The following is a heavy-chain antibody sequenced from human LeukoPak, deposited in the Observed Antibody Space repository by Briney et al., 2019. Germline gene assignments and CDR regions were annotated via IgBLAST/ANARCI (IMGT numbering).Heavy chain of an antibody. J-gene: IGHJ6*04. CDR3: ARDHPAASGSDYYYGMDV. CDR2: ISAYNGNT. CDR1: GYTFTSYG. V-gene: IGHV1-18*04. D-gene: IGHD6-19*01. Sequence: ASVKVSCKASGYTFTSYGISWVRQAPGQGLEWMGWISAYNGNTNYTQKLQDRVTMTTDTSTSTAYMELRSLRSDDTAVYYCARDHPAASGSDYYYGMDVWGKGTTVTVSS.